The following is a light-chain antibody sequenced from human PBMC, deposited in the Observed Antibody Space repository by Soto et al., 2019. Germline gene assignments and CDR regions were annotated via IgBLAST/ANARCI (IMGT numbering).Light chain of an antibody. V-gene: IGKV3-20*01. CDR2: GAS. CDR3: QQSAGSKVT. Sequence: EIVLTQSPGTLSLSPGERGTLSCRASQNISSRFLAWYQHRPGQAPRLLSYGASGRATGIPDRFGGSGSGTDVTLTISRLAPEDFAVYYCQQSAGSKVTFGPGTKVYIK. J-gene: IGKJ3*01. CDR1: QNISSRF.